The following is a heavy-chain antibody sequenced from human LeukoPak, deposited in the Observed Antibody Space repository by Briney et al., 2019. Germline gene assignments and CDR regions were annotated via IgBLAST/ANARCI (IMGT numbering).Heavy chain of an antibody. J-gene: IGHJ5*02. D-gene: IGHD6-13*01. CDR1: GFSFTSYW. V-gene: IGHV5-51*01. CDR3: ARHVQPAAGTSGFDP. Sequence: GESLKISCKGSGFSFTSYWIGWVRQMPGKGLEWMGIIYPGDSDTRYSPSFQGQVTISADKSISTAYLQWSSLKASDTAMYYCARHVQPAAGTSGFDPWGQGTLVTVSS. CDR2: IYPGDSDT.